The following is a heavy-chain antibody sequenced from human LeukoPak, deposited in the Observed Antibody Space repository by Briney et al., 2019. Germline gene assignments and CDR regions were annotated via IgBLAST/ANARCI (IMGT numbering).Heavy chain of an antibody. CDR2: ISYDGINQ. J-gene: IGHJ2*01. Sequence: GGSLRLSCAASGFTFSTHDMHWVRQVPGKGLEWVAVISYDGINQDYVDSVKGRFTISRDNSKNTVFLEMNSPRVEDTAVYFCAREYSYGLWYFDLWGRGTQVTVSP. CDR1: GFTFSTHD. CDR3: AREYSYGLWYFDL. D-gene: IGHD5-18*01. V-gene: IGHV3-30*03.